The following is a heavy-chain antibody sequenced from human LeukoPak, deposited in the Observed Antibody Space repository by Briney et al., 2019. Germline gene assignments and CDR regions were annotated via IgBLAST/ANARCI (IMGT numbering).Heavy chain of an antibody. CDR3: ARVGSHRNSGYDS. CDR1: GFTFSSYS. CDR2: ISSTATI. Sequence: GGSLRLSCAASGFTFSSYSMNWVRQAPGKGLEWVSYISSTATIYYADFLKGRFTISRDNAKNSLYLQMNSLRAEDTAMYYCARVGSHRNSGYDSWGQGTLVTVSS. J-gene: IGHJ5*01. V-gene: IGHV3-48*04. D-gene: IGHD5-12*01.